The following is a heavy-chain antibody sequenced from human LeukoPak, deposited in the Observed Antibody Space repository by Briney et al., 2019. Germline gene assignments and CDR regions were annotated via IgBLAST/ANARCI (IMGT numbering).Heavy chain of an antibody. CDR1: GGSISSYY. Sequence: SETLSLTCTVSGGSISSYYWSWIRQPPGKGLEWIGYIYYSGSTNYNPSLKSRVTISVDTSKNQFSLKLSSVTAADTAVYYCARGRRIPHFDYWGQGTLVTVSS. CDR3: ARGRRIPHFDY. V-gene: IGHV4-59*01. J-gene: IGHJ4*02. CDR2: IYYSGST.